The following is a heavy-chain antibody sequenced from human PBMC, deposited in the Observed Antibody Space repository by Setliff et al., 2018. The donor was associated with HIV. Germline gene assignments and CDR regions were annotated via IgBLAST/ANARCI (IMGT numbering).Heavy chain of an antibody. CDR2: IKEDGSEK. CDR1: GFTFSTYG. Sequence: PGGSLRLSCAASGFTFSTYGMHWVRQAPGKGLEWVANIKEDGSEKYYVDSVKGRFTISRDNAKNSLYLQMNSLRAEDTAVYYCARDHSITPPHWGQGTLVTVSS. V-gene: IGHV3-7*03. CDR3: ARDHSITPPH. D-gene: IGHD3-3*02. J-gene: IGHJ4*02.